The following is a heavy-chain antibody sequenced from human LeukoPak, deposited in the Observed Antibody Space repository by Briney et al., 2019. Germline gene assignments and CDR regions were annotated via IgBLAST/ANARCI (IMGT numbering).Heavy chain of an antibody. CDR2: ISPSGGST. V-gene: IGHV1-46*01. D-gene: IGHD6-13*01. J-gene: IGHJ4*02. Sequence: ASVKVSCKASGYTFTSYYMHWVRQAPGQGLEWMGIISPSGGSTSYAQKFQGRVTMTRDTSTSTVYMELSSLRSEDTAVYYCVIVAAGRYYFDYWGQGTLVTVSS. CDR3: VIVAAGRYYFDY. CDR1: GYTFTSYY.